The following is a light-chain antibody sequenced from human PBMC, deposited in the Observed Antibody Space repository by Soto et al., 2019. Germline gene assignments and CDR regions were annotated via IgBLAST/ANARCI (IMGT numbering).Light chain of an antibody. J-gene: IGKJ1*01. CDR3: QHPGT. V-gene: IGKV3-20*01. CDR2: GAS. CDR1: QSVSSSY. Sequence: EIVLTQSPGTLSLSPGERATLSCRASQSVSSSYLAWYQQKPGQAPRLLIDGASSRATGIPDRFSGSGSGTDFTLTISRLEPEDFAVYYCQHPGTVGQGTKVEIK.